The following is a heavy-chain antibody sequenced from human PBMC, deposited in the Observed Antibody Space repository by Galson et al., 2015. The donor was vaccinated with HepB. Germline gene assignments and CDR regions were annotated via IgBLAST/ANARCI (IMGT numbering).Heavy chain of an antibody. CDR2: ISAYNGNT. CDR3: ARDVVVPTRADY. Sequence: SCKASGYTFTSYGISWVRQAPGQGLEWMGWISAYNGNTNYAQKLQGRVTMTTDTSTSTAYMELRSLRSDDAAVYYCARDVVVPTRADYWGQGTLVTVSS. D-gene: IGHD2-2*01. CDR1: GYTFTSYG. J-gene: IGHJ4*02. V-gene: IGHV1-18*01.